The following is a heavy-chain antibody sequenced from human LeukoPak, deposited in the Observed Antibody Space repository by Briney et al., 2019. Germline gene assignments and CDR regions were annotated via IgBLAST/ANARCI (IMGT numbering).Heavy chain of an antibody. Sequence: GGSLTPSCAASGITFNYAWMTWVRQAPGKGLEWVGRIYRKGTTETTDYAAPVKGRFTMSRDDSKNTLYLHMKSLKTEDTAVYYCTTYGSGACPFWGQGTLVTVSS. V-gene: IGHV3-15*01. D-gene: IGHD6-19*01. CDR2: IYRKGTTETT. CDR1: GITFNYAW. J-gene: IGHJ4*02. CDR3: TTYGSGACPF.